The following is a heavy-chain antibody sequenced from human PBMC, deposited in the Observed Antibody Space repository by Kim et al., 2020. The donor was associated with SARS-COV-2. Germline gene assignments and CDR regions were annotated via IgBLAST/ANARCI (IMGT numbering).Heavy chain of an antibody. CDR3: ARDRLRSYYGSGTLGHGMDV. J-gene: IGHJ6*02. V-gene: IGHV3-30*04. D-gene: IGHD3-10*01. Sequence: GGSLRLSCAASGFTFSSYAMHWVRQAPGKGLEWVAVISYDGSNKYYADSVKGRFTISRDNSKNTLYLQMNSLRAEDTAVYYCARDRLRSYYGSGTLGHGMDVWGPGTTVTVSS. CDR2: ISYDGSNK. CDR1: GFTFSSYA.